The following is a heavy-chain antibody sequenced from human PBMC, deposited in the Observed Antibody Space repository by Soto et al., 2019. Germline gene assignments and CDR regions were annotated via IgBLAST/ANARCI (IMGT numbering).Heavy chain of an antibody. J-gene: IGHJ4*02. D-gene: IGHD1-7*01. V-gene: IGHV1-18*01. CDR3: ARTFTGTIGLWAY. Sequence: ASVKVSCKASGYTFTSYGISWVRQAPGQGLERMGWISAYNGNTNYAQKHQGRVTMTTDTSTSTAYMKLRSLRSDDKAENYCARTFTGTIGLWAYWGKGTLSPSPQ. CDR2: ISAYNGNT. CDR1: GYTFTSYG.